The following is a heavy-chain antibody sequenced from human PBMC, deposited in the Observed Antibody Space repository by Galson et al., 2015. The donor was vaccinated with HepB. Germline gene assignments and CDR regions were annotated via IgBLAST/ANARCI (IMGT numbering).Heavy chain of an antibody. CDR1: GFTFNSYA. Sequence: SLRLSCAASGFTFNSYAMHWVRQAPGKGLQWVAVITYDETNKFYARSVKGRFTISRDNSRNTLFLHMNSLRPEDTALYYCVKGGGYSAIRGRGGFDSWGQGALVTVSS. CDR2: ITYDETNK. J-gene: IGHJ4*02. V-gene: IGHV3-30*04. CDR3: VKGGGYSAIRGRGGFDS. D-gene: IGHD5-12*01.